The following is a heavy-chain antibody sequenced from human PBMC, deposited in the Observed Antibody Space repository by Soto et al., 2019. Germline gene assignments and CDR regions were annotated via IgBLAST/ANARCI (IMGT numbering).Heavy chain of an antibody. Sequence: PSETLSLTCAVYGGSFSGYYWSWIRQPPGKGLEWIGEINHSGSTNYNPSLKSRVTISVDTSKNQFSLKLSSVTAADTAVYYCARGRVITIFGVVTMYYFDYRGQVTLVTVSS. CDR1: GGSFSGYY. V-gene: IGHV4-34*01. J-gene: IGHJ4*02. CDR2: INHSGST. D-gene: IGHD3-3*01. CDR3: ARGRVITIFGVVTMYYFDY.